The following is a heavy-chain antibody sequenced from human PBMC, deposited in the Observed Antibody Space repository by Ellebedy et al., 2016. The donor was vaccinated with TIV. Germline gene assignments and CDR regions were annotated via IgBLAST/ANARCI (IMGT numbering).Heavy chain of an antibody. Sequence: GGSLRLSXAASGFTFSSYAMHWVRQAPGKGLEWVAVISYDGSNKYYADSVKGRFTISRDNSKNTLYLQMNSLRAEDTAVYYCARDQQGGGLYYGMDVWGQGTTVTVSS. V-gene: IGHV3-30-3*01. CDR2: ISYDGSNK. J-gene: IGHJ6*02. CDR1: GFTFSSYA. D-gene: IGHD4-23*01. CDR3: ARDQQGGGLYYGMDV.